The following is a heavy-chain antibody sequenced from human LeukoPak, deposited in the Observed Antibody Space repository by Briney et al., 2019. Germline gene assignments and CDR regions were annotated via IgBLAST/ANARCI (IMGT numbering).Heavy chain of an antibody. CDR3: AKLSGMDV. Sequence: QPGRSLRLSCAASGFTFDDYAMHWVRQAPGKGLEWVSGISWNSGSIGYADSVKGRFTISRDNAKNSLYLQMNSLRAEDTALYYCAKLSGMDVWGQGTTVTVS. D-gene: IGHD3-10*01. CDR2: ISWNSGSI. V-gene: IGHV3-9*01. J-gene: IGHJ6*02. CDR1: GFTFDDYA.